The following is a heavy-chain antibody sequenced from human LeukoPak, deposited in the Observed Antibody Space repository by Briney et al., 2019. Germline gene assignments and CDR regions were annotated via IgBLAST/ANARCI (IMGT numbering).Heavy chain of an antibody. J-gene: IGHJ6*02. CDR2: IYHSGST. CDR1: GGSISSSNW. Sequence: PSETLSLTRAVSGGSISSSNWWSWVRQPPGKGLEWIGEIYHSGSTNYNPSLKSRVTISVDKSKNQFSLKLSSVTAADTAVYYRARVALIVGATGANYYYYGMDVWGQGTTVTVSS. CDR3: ARVALIVGATGANYYYYGMDV. V-gene: IGHV4-4*02. D-gene: IGHD1-26*01.